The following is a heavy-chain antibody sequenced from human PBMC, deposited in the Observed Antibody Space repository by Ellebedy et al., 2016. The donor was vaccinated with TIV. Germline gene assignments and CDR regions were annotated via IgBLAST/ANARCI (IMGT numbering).Heavy chain of an antibody. J-gene: IGHJ4*02. Sequence: GGSLRLXXAASGFPFSNAWMSWVRQAPGKGLEWVGRIKSKTDGGTTDYAAPVKGRFTISRDDSKNTLYLQMNSLKTEDTAVYYCTTPPTYYSDSSGYYYADYWGQGTLVTVSS. V-gene: IGHV3-15*01. CDR2: IKSKTDGGTT. CDR1: GFPFSNAW. CDR3: TTPPTYYSDSSGYYYADY. D-gene: IGHD3-22*01.